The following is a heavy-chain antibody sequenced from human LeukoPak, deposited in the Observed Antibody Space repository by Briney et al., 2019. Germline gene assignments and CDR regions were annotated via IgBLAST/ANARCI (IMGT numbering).Heavy chain of an antibody. V-gene: IGHV4-30-2*01. J-gene: IGHJ3*02. Sequence: SETLSLTCTVSGGSISSGGYYWSWIRQPPGKGLEWIGYIYHSGSTYYNPSLKSRVTISVDRSKNQFSLKLSSVTAADTAVYYCASPLAWHDAFDIWGQGTMVTVSS. CDR2: IYHSGST. CDR3: ASPLAWHDAFDI. D-gene: IGHD5-12*01. CDR1: GGSISSGGYY.